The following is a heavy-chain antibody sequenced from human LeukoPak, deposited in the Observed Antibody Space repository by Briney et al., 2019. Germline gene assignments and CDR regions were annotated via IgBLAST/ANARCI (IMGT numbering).Heavy chain of an antibody. Sequence: SETLSLTCTVSGGSISSYYWSWIRQPPGKSLEGIGYNYYSGSTNYNPSLKSRVTISVDTSKNQFSLKLSSVTAADTAVYYCARHTPLWIQLWPTPYYFDYWGQGTLVTVSS. CDR2: NYYSGST. V-gene: IGHV4-59*08. CDR3: ARHTPLWIQLWPTPYYFDY. J-gene: IGHJ4*02. CDR1: GGSISSYY. D-gene: IGHD5-18*01.